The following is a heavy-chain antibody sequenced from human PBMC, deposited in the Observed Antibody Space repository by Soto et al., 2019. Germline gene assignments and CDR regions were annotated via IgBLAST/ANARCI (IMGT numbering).Heavy chain of an antibody. Sequence: QVQLVQSGAEVKKPGSSVKVSCKASGGTFSNYAISWVRQAPGQGLEWMGGIIPIFVTTNYAQRFQGRVTITADESTSTAYMELSRLRSEDTAVYYCARVSSSWYKDYFDYWGQGTLVTVSS. V-gene: IGHV1-69*12. D-gene: IGHD6-13*01. J-gene: IGHJ4*02. CDR3: ARVSSSWYKDYFDY. CDR1: GGTFSNYA. CDR2: IIPIFVTT.